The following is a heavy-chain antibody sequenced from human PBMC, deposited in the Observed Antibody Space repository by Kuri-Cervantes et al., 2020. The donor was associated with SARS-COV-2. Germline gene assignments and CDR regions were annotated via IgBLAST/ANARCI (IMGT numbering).Heavy chain of an antibody. CDR1: GYTFTSYD. CDR3: AREDRAAAATFDY. Sequence: ASVKVSCKASGYTFTSYDINWVRQATGQGLEWMGWMNPNSGNTGYAQKFQGRVTMTRDTSTSTVYMELSSLRSEDTAVYYCAREDRAAAATFDYWGQGTLVTVSS. D-gene: IGHD6-13*01. CDR2: MNPNSGNT. J-gene: IGHJ4*02. V-gene: IGHV1-8*02.